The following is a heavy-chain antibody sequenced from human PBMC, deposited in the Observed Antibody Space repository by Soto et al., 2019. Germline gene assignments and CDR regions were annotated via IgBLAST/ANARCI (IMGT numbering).Heavy chain of an antibody. J-gene: IGHJ4*02. CDR2: INPDGTTT. V-gene: IGHV3-74*01. CDR1: GFTFSTYW. D-gene: IGHD3-22*01. Sequence: EVQLVESGGGLVQPGGSLRLSCAASGFTFSTYWMHWVRQAPGKGLVWVSRINPDGTTTSYADSVKGRSTISRDNAKNTLYLQMNSLRAEDTAVYYCAHYFDSSGYEDYWGQGTLVTVSS. CDR3: AHYFDSSGYEDY.